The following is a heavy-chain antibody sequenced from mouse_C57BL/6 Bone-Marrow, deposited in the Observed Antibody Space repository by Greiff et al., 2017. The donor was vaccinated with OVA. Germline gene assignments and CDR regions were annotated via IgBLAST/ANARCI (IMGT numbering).Heavy chain of an antibody. CDR2: ISNLAYSI. CDR1: GFTFSDYG. Sequence: EVQRVESGGGLVQPGGSLKLSCAASGFTFSDYGMAWVRQAPRKGPEWVAFISNLAYSIYYADTVTGRFPISRENAKNTLYLEMSSLRSEDTAMYYCARRTYYSHMDYWGQGTSVTVSS. J-gene: IGHJ4*01. CDR3: ARRTYYSHMDY. D-gene: IGHD2-12*01. V-gene: IGHV5-15*01.